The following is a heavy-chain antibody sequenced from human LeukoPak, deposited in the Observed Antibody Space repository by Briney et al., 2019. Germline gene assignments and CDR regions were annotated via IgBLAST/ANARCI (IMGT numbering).Heavy chain of an antibody. CDR1: GGSISSGSYY. CDR2: IYTTGST. V-gene: IGHV4-61*02. D-gene: IGHD6-13*01. Sequence: PSQTLSLTCTVSGGSISSGSYYWSWIRQPAGKGLEWIGLIYTTGSTNYNPSLKSRVTISVDTSKNQFSLKLSSVTAADTAVYYCASIIAAARNYYYYYMDVWGKGTTVTVSS. J-gene: IGHJ6*03. CDR3: ASIIAAARNYYYYYMDV.